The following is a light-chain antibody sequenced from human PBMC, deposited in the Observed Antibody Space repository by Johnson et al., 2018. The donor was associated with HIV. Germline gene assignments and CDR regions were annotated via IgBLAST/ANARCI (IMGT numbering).Light chain of an antibody. CDR1: SSNIENNF. Sequence: QSVLTQPPSVSAAPGQKVTISCSGSSSNIENNFVSWYQQLPGTAPKLLIYENNKRPSGIPDRFSGSKSGTSATLGITGLPTGAEADYYCGTWDSSLSAYVFGSGTKVTVL. CDR3: GTWDSSLSAYV. J-gene: IGLJ1*01. V-gene: IGLV1-51*02. CDR2: ENN.